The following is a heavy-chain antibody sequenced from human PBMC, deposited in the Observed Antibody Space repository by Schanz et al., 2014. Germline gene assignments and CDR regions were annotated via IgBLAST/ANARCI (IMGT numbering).Heavy chain of an antibody. CDR2: IHHSGST. D-gene: IGHD2-2*01. Sequence: QVQLQQWGAGLLKPSETLSLTCAVYGGSFSGYYWTWIRQPPGKGLEWIGEIHHSGSTNYNPSLKTRVTTQMELSKNQFPLKLTSATAADTAVYYCARGEWSTSQFDYWGHGTLVTVSS. V-gene: IGHV4-34*01. CDR1: GGSFSGYY. J-gene: IGHJ4*01. CDR3: ARGEWSTSQFDY.